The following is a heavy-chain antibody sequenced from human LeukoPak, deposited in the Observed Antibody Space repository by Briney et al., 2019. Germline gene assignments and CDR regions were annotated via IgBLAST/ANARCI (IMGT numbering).Heavy chain of an antibody. D-gene: IGHD6-19*01. Sequence: TGGSLRLSCAASGFTFGRYDMHWVRQSTGKGLEWVSGIGTAGDTYYAGSVKGRFTISRENAKNSLYLQMNSLTAGDTAVYYCAGAGSETQWRAFDFWGQGALVTVFS. J-gene: IGHJ4*02. V-gene: IGHV3-13*01. CDR3: AGAGSETQWRAFDF. CDR2: IGTAGDT. CDR1: GFTFGRYD.